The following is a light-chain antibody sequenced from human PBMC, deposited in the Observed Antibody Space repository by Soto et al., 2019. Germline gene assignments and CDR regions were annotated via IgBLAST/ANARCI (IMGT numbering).Light chain of an antibody. V-gene: IGKV1-5*01. CDR3: RQYNSYPFT. CDR1: QSISSW. J-gene: IGKJ3*01. CDR2: DAS. Sequence: DIQMTQSPSTLSASVGDRVTITCRASQSISSWLAWYQQKPGKAPKLLIYDASSLESGVPSRFSGSGFGTEFTLTLSSLQTDDFATYYCRQYNSYPFTFGHGTKVDIK.